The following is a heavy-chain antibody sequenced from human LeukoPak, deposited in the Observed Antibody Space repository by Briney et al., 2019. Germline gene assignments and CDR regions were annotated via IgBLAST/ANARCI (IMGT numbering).Heavy chain of an antibody. CDR3: ARYGPIVGASPLDY. D-gene: IGHD1-26*01. V-gene: IGHV4-39*01. Sequence: SETLSLTCAVSGGSISSSSYYWGWIRPPPGKGLAWIGSIYYSGSTYYNASLKSRVTISVDTSKNQFSLKLSSVTAADTAVYYCARYGPIVGASPLDYWGQGTLVTVSS. CDR1: GGSISSSSYY. CDR2: IYYSGST. J-gene: IGHJ4*02.